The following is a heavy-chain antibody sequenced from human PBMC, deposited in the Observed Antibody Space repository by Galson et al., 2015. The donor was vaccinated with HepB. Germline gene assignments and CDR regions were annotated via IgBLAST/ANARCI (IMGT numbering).Heavy chain of an antibody. Sequence: SVKVSCKASGYTFTSYAMHWVRQAPGQRLEWMGWINAGNGNTKYSQKFQGRVTMTEDTSTDTAYMELSSLRSEDTAVYYCATDFRFSGGMDVWGQGTTVTVSS. CDR3: ATDFRFSGGMDV. CDR2: INAGNGNT. J-gene: IGHJ6*02. CDR1: GYTFTSYA. V-gene: IGHV1-3*01.